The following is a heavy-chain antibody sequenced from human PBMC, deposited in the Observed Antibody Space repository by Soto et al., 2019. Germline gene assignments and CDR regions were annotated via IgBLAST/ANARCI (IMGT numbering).Heavy chain of an antibody. CDR2: ISWNSGSI. J-gene: IGHJ4*02. V-gene: IGHV3-9*01. Sequence: GGSLRLSCAASGFTFDDYAMHWVRQAPGKGLEWVSGISWNSGSIGYADSVKGRFTISRDNAKNSLYLQMNSLRAEDTALYYCAKEELAAAGPFDYWGQGTLVTVSS. CDR1: GFTFDDYA. CDR3: AKEELAAAGPFDY. D-gene: IGHD6-13*01.